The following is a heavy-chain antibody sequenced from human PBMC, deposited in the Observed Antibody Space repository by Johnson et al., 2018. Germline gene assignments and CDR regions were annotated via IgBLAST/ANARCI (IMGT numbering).Heavy chain of an antibody. J-gene: IGHJ1*01. CDR2: IYHSGST. CDR1: GGSISGYY. D-gene: IGHD3-22*01. CDR3: ARYVSSSGYVHH. Sequence: QVQLQESGPGLMKPSETLSLTCTVSGGSISGYYWSWIRQPPGKRLEWLGYIYHSGSTKYNPSLNSRVTMSVDASKNQCSLQLNSVTAADTAVYYCARYVSSSGYVHHWGQGTLVTVSS. V-gene: IGHV4-59*01.